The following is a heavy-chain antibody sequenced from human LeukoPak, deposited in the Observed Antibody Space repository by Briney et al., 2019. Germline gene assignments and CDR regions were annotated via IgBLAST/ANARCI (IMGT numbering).Heavy chain of an antibody. D-gene: IGHD2-2*01. CDR2: IYSGGST. CDR1: GFTVSSNY. J-gene: IGHJ4*02. V-gene: IGHV3-53*01. CDR3: AKDRVVVVPAARSSFDY. Sequence: GGSLRLSCAASGFTVSSNYMSWVRQAPGKGLEWVSVIYSGGSTYYADSVKGRFTISRDNSKNTLYLQMNSLRAEDTAVYYCAKDRVVVVPAARSSFDYWGQGTLVTVSS.